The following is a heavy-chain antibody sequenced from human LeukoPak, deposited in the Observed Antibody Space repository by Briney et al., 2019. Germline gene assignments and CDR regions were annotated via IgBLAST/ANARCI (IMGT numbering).Heavy chain of an antibody. Sequence: ASVKVSCKASGYTFTGYYMHWVRQAPGQGLEWMGGIIPIFGTANYAQKFQGRVTITADESTSTAYMELSSLRSEDTAVYYCARGVVGVKDVFDYWGQGTLVTVSS. CDR1: GYTFTGYY. CDR2: IIPIFGTA. V-gene: IGHV1-69*13. J-gene: IGHJ4*02. D-gene: IGHD1-26*01. CDR3: ARGVVGVKDVFDY.